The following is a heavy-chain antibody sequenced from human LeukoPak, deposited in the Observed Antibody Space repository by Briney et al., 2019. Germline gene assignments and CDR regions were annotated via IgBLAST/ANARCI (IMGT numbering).Heavy chain of an antibody. Sequence: SGPTLVNPTQTLTLTCTFSGFSLSTNKVGVGWIRQPPGKALEWLALIYWDDDKRYSPSLKSRLTVTKDTSKNQVVLTMTNMGPVDTATYYCAHSHRDPDSQVWDFHYWGQGTLVTVSS. D-gene: IGHD1-26*01. V-gene: IGHV2-5*02. CDR2: IYWDDDK. CDR3: AHSHRDPDSQVWDFHY. CDR1: GFSLSTNKVG. J-gene: IGHJ4*02.